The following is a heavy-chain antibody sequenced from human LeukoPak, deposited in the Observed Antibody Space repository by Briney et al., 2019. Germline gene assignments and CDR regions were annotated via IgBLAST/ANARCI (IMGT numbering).Heavy chain of an antibody. D-gene: IGHD3-9*01. CDR2: ISNSGTTI. V-gene: IGHV3-11*04. CDR3: ARDRRYYDILTGYYILDY. Sequence: PGGSLRLSCAASGLTFSNYYMSWIRQPPGRGLEWISYISNSGTTIYYADSVKGRFTISRDKGKNSLYLQMNSLRAEDTAVYYCARDRRYYDILTGYYILDYWGQGTLVTVSS. J-gene: IGHJ4*02. CDR1: GLTFSNYY.